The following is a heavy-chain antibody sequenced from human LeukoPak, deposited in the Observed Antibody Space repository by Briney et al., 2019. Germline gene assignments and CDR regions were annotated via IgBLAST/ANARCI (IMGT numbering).Heavy chain of an antibody. V-gene: IGHV4-39*07. D-gene: IGHD1-1*01. CDR1: GGSISSNTYY. Sequence: PSETLSLTCTVSGGSISSNTYYWGWIRQPPGKGLEWIGSIYHSGGTYYNPSLKSRVTISVDTSKNQFSLKLDSVTAADTAVYYCAREGTILESDFDYWGQGTLVTVSS. CDR2: IYHSGGT. CDR3: AREGTILESDFDY. J-gene: IGHJ4*02.